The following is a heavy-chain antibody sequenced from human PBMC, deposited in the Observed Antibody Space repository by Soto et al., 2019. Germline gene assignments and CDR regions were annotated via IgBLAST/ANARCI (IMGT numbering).Heavy chain of an antibody. CDR3: ARGVVTFNGFDP. CDR1: GGSVNSGGYY. CDR2: IYYTGST. Sequence: QVQLQESGPGLVKPSQTLSLTCTVSGGSVNSGGYYWSWIRQRPGQGLEWIGHIYYTGSTNYNPSLKSRVTISVDKSKNQFSLQLSSVTAADTALYYCARGVVTFNGFDPWGQGTLVTVAS. V-gene: IGHV4-31*03. J-gene: IGHJ5*02. D-gene: IGHD3-3*01.